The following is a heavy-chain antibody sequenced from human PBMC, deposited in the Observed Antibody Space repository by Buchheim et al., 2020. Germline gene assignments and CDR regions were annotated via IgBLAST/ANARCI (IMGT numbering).Heavy chain of an antibody. CDR3: ARDLGYYDSSGYYDLGY. J-gene: IGHJ4*02. Sequence: QVQLVQSGAEVKKPGSSVKVSCKASGGTFSSYAISWVRQAPGQGLEWMGGIIPIFGTANYAQKFQGRVTITADESTSTAYMELSSLRSEDTAVYYCARDLGYYDSSGYYDLGYWGQGTLVTVSS. D-gene: IGHD3-22*01. V-gene: IGHV1-69*01. CDR2: IIPIFGTA. CDR1: GGTFSSYA.